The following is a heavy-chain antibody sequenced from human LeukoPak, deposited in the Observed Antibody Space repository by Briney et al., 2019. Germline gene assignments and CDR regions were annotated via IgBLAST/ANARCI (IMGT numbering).Heavy chain of an antibody. V-gene: IGHV3-74*01. J-gene: IGHJ3*02. CDR3: ATTVTTGGGAFDI. D-gene: IGHD4-17*01. CDR1: GFTFSRYY. CDR2: LNSEGGDT. Sequence: GGSLRLSCTASGFTFSRYYMHWVRQAPGKGLVWVSRLNSEGGDTRFADSVKGRFAISRDNAKDTLYLQMNSLRVEDTAVYYCATTVTTGGGAFDIWGQGTMVTVSS.